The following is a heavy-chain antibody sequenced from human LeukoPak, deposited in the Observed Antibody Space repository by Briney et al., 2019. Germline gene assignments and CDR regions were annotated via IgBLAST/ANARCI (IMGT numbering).Heavy chain of an antibody. CDR2: INWNGGST. J-gene: IGHJ4*02. Sequence: GGSLRLSCAASGFTFDDYGMSWVRQAQGKGLEWVSGINWNGGSTGYADSVKGRFTISRDNAKNSLYLQMTSLRAEDTAVYYCARGTAGGVINWGINYWGQGTLVTVSS. V-gene: IGHV3-20*04. CDR3: ARGTAGGVINWGINY. CDR1: GFTFDDYG. D-gene: IGHD3-16*02.